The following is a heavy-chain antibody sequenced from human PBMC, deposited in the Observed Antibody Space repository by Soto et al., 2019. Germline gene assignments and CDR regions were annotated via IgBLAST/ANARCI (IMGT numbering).Heavy chain of an antibody. Sequence: PSETLSLTCAVYGGSFSGYYWSWIRQPPGKGLEWIGEINHSGSTNYNPSLKSRVTISVDTSKNQFSLKLSSVTAADTAVYYCARAGEYSSSRWFDPWGQGTLVTVSS. J-gene: IGHJ5*02. CDR2: INHSGST. D-gene: IGHD6-6*01. CDR1: GGSFSGYY. CDR3: ARAGEYSSSRWFDP. V-gene: IGHV4-34*01.